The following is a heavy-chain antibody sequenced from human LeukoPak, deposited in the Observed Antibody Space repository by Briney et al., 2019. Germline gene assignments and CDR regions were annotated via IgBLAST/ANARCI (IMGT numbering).Heavy chain of an antibody. J-gene: IGHJ6*02. Sequence: QPGGSLRLSCAASGFTFDDYAMHWVRQAPGKGLEWVSGISWNSGSIGYADSVKGRFTISRDNAKNSLYLQMNSLRAEDTALYYCAKELTGTYYYYGMDVCGQGTTVTASS. CDR2: ISWNSGSI. CDR1: GFTFDDYA. CDR3: AKELTGTYYYYGMDV. V-gene: IGHV3-9*01. D-gene: IGHD7-27*01.